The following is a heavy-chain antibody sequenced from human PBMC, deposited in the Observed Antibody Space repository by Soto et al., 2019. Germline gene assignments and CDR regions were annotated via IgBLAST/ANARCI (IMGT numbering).Heavy chain of an antibody. CDR3: AKGSIEYSASVDN. J-gene: IGHJ4*02. CDR1: GFSFSSYA. Sequence: DVQLLESGGGLVQPGGSLRLSCAASGFSFSSYAMVWVRQAPGKGLEWVSVISARGGSSYFADSVKGRLTISRDNYKNVLSLEMNSLRAVVTAIYFCAKGSIEYSASVDNWGQGNLVLVSS. D-gene: IGHD4-4*01. CDR2: ISARGGSS. V-gene: IGHV3-23*01.